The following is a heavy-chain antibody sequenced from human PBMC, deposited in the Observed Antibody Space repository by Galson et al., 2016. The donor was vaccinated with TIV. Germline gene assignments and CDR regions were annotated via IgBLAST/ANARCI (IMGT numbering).Heavy chain of an antibody. J-gene: IGHJ5*02. V-gene: IGHV1-69*13. D-gene: IGHD3-10*01. CDR1: GGIFRSDA. Sequence: SVKVSCKVSGGIFRSDAISWVRQAPGQGLEWMGRIIAIFGTANYAQKFQCRVTITADESTNTVYLELSSLTSEDTAVYYCARLPSYYGSGNHWFDPWGQGTLVTVSS. CDR3: ARLPSYYGSGNHWFDP. CDR2: IIAIFGTA.